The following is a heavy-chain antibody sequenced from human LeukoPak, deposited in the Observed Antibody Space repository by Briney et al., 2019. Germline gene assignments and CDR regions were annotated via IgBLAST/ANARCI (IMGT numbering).Heavy chain of an antibody. J-gene: IGHJ3*02. CDR3: AFIPAALGSDAFDI. CDR2: IRSKANSYAT. CDR1: GFTFSGSA. D-gene: IGHD2-2*01. Sequence: GGSLRLSCAASGFTFSGSAIHWVRQASGKGLEWVGRIRSKANSYATGYGASVKGRFTISRDESKNTAYLQMHSLKTEDTAVYYCAFIPAALGSDAFDIWGQGTMVTVSS. V-gene: IGHV3-73*01.